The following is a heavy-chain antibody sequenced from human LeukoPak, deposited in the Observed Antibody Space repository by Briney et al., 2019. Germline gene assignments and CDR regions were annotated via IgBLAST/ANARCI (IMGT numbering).Heavy chain of an antibody. V-gene: IGHV6-1*01. Sequence: SQTLSLTCAISGDSVSSDTASWNWIRQSPSRGLEWLGRTYYRSKWYNDYPVSVKSRISINPDTSKNQFSLQLDSVTPEDTAMYYCARDFDYWGQGTLVTVSS. J-gene: IGHJ4*02. CDR3: ARDFDY. CDR1: GDSVSSDTAS. CDR2: TYYRSKWYN.